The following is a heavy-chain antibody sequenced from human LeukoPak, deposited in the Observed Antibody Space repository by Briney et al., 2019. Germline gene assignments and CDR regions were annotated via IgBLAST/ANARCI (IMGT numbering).Heavy chain of an antibody. CDR2: IRYGGSNK. CDR3: AKAIHSSSSGVVDY. CDR1: GFTFSNYA. D-gene: IGHD6-6*01. V-gene: IGHV3-30*02. Sequence: GGSLRLSCAASGFTFSNYAMHWVRQAPGKGVEGVTFIRYGGSNKYYAYSVKGRFTISRDNSKNTLYLQMSSLRAEDTAVYYCAKAIHSSSSGVVDYWGQGTLVTVSS. J-gene: IGHJ4*02.